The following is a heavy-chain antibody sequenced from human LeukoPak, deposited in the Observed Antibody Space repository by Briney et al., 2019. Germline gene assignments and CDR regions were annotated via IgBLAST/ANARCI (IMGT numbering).Heavy chain of an antibody. J-gene: IGHJ4*02. CDR1: GFTFSSYW. V-gene: IGHV3-74*01. CDR2: IKSDGSST. Sequence: GETLRLSCAASGFTFSSYWMHWVRQAPGKGLVWVSLIKSDGSSTTYADSVKGRFTISRDNAKDTLYLQMNSLRAEDTAVYYCARDRGYSIDYWGQGTLVTVSS. CDR3: ARDRGYSIDY. D-gene: IGHD3-10*01.